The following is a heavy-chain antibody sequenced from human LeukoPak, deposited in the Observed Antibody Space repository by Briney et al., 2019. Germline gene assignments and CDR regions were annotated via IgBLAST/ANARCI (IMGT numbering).Heavy chain of an antibody. Sequence: GGSLRLSCAASGFSFISYSMNWVRKAPGKGLEWISYISSSSSTTHYADSVKGRFTISRDNAKNSLYLQINSLRAEDTAVYDCDSGGVQHWGQGTLVTVSS. CDR3: DSGGVQH. D-gene: IGHD2-15*01. J-gene: IGHJ1*01. CDR2: ISSSSSTT. V-gene: IGHV3-48*01. CDR1: GFSFISYS.